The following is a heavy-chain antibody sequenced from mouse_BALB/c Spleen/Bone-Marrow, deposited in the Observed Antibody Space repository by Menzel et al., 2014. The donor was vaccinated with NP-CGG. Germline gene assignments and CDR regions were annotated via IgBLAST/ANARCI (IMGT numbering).Heavy chain of an antibody. CDR2: IISGSNTI. V-gene: IGHV5-17*02. J-gene: IGHJ3*01. CDR3: ARSRYDVGWFAY. Sequence: EVHLVESGGDLVQPGRSRKLSCAASGFTFSAFGMHWVRQAPERGLEWVAYIISGSNTIYYSDKVKGRFTISRDNPKNTLFLQMTSLRSEDTAMYYCARSRYDVGWFAYWGQGTLVTVSA. CDR1: GFTFSAFG. D-gene: IGHD2-14*01.